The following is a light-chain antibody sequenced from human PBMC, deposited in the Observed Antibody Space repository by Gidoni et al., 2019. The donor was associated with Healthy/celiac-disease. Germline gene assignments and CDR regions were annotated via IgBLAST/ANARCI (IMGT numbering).Light chain of an antibody. V-gene: IGKV2-28*01. CDR2: FGS. CDR1: QSLLHSNGYNY. CDR3: MQYRQTYT. Sequence: DIVMTYPPSPLTVTPGEPASTSCRSSQSLLHSNGYNYLDWYLQKPGQSPQLLIYFGSNRASGVPDRFSGSGSGTDFTLKISRLEAEDVGVYYCMQYRQTYTFGQGTKLEIK. J-gene: IGKJ2*01.